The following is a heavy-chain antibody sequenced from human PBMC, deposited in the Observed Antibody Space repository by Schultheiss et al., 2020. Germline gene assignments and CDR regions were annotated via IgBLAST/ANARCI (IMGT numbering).Heavy chain of an antibody. D-gene: IGHD6-19*01. CDR1: GFTFSSYA. V-gene: IGHV3-30-3*01. CDR2: ISYDGSTK. Sequence: GGSLRLSCAASGFTFSSYAMHWVRQAPGKGLEWVAVISYDGSTKYDADSVKGRLTISRDNSKNTLYLQMNSLRAEDTAVYYCAKGNSSGWSWPFDIWGQGTMVTVSS. J-gene: IGHJ3*02. CDR3: AKGNSSGWSWPFDI.